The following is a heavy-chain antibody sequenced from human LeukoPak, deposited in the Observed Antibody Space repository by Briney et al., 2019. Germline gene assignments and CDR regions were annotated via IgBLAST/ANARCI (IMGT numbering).Heavy chain of an antibody. CDR1: GLPFSVAW. Sequence: GGSLRLSCAAAGLPFSVAWMNWVRQAPGKGPEWVGRIKSMKDAGTTDYAASVKGRFTISRDDSKNMLYLQMNNLKSEDTAVYYCTTDWGSGGSIFALDLWGQGTMVTVSS. CDR2: IKSMKDAGTT. J-gene: IGHJ3*01. V-gene: IGHV3-15*01. CDR3: TTDWGSGGSIFALDL. D-gene: IGHD3-10*01.